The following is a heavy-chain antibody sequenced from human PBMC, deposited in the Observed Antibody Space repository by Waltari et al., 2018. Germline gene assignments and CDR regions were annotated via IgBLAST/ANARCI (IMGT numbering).Heavy chain of an antibody. Sequence: EVQLVESGGGLVQPGGSLRLSCAASGFNWIRQAPGKGLEWVANINRDGSRESYVDFVKGLFTISRDNAKNSVFLQMNSLRVEDTAVYYCEGSWTWGQGTLVTVSS. CDR1: GFN. V-gene: IGHV3-7*01. J-gene: IGHJ4*02. D-gene: IGHD5-12*01. CDR3: EGSWT. CDR2: INRDGSRE.